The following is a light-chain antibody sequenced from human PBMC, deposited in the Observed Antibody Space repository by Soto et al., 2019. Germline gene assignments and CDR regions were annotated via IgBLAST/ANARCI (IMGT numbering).Light chain of an antibody. Sequence: DIQMTHSPSSLSASVGDRVTITCRASQSISSYLNWYQQKPGKAPKLLIYDASTLEAGVPSRFTGTASGTDFTFSISSLHPEDIGTYYCKQHDYVPYTFGQG. CDR3: KQHDYVPYT. CDR1: QSISSY. J-gene: IGKJ2*01. V-gene: IGKV1-33*01. CDR2: DAS.